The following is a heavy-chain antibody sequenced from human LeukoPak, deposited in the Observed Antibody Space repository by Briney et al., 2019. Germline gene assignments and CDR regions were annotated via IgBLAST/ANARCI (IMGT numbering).Heavy chain of an antibody. CDR1: GYTFDLYG. CDR2: ISDYNGQT. D-gene: IGHD4-17*01. Sequence: ASVKVSCXAFGYTFDLYGINWVRQAPGQGLEWMGWISDYNGQTNYAQKFQGRVTMTTDTSTSTAYMEVRSLTSDDTAVYYCARGDYGDSMDYWGQGTLVSVSS. V-gene: IGHV1-18*01. CDR3: ARGDYGDSMDY. J-gene: IGHJ4*02.